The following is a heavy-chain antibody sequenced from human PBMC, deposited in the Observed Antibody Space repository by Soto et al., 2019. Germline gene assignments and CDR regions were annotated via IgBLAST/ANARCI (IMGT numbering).Heavy chain of an antibody. CDR3: ARVCGFGETIGIDY. V-gene: IGHV3-33*01. Sequence: QVQLVESGGGVVQPGRSLRLSCAASGFTFSSYGMHWVRQAPGKGLEWVAVIWYDGSNKYYADSVKGRFTISRDNSKNTLYLQMNSLRAEDTAMYYCARVCGFGETIGIDYWGQGTLVTVSS. D-gene: IGHD3-10*01. J-gene: IGHJ4*02. CDR2: IWYDGSNK. CDR1: GFTFSSYG.